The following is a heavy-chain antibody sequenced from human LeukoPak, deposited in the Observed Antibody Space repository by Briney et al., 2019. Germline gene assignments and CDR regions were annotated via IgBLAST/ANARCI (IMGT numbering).Heavy chain of an antibody. CDR2: ISSSSSYI. Sequence: GGSLRLSCAASGFTFSSYSMNWVRQAPGKGLEWVSSISSSSSYIYYADSVKGRFTISRDNAKNSLYLQMYSLRAEDTAVYFCARDGGRWLQSYYFDYWGRGNLVIVSS. D-gene: IGHD5-24*01. CDR3: ARDGGRWLQSYYFDY. J-gene: IGHJ4*02. V-gene: IGHV3-21*01. CDR1: GFTFSSYS.